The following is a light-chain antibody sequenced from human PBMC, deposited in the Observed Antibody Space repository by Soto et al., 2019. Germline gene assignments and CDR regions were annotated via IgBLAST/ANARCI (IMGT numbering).Light chain of an antibody. J-gene: IGKJ1*01. Sequence: EIVLTQSPGTLSLSPGERATLSCRASQSISSNYVAWYQQKPGQAPRLLIYDASSRATGIPNRFSGSGPGTDFTLTISRLEPEDFAVFYCQQYGDSPTFGQGTKV. CDR1: QSISSNY. V-gene: IGKV3-20*01. CDR2: DAS. CDR3: QQYGDSPT.